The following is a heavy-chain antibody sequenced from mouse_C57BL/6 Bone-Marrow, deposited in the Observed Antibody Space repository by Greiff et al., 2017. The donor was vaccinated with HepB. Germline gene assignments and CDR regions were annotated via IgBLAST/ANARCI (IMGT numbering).Heavy chain of an antibody. CDR1: SFNIKDDY. CDR3: TTYYYGDY. CDR2: IDPENGDT. J-gene: IGHJ2*01. Sequence: VQLQQSGAELVRPGASVKLSCTASSFNIKDDYMHWVKQRPEQGLEWIGWIDPENGDTEYASKFQGKATITADTSSNTAYLQLSSLTSEDTAVYYCTTYYYGDYWGQGTTLTVSS. V-gene: IGHV14-4*01.